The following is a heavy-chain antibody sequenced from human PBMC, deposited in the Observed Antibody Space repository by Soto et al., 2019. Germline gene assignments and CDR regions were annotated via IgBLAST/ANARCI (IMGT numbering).Heavy chain of an antibody. CDR1: GFTFSSYW. CDR3: ARVVGYCSSPMKAGKLWFDP. J-gene: IGHJ5*02. Sequence: PGGSLRLSCAASGFTFSSYWMSWVRQAPGKGLEWVANIKQDGSEKYYVDSVKGRFTISRDNAKNSLYLQMNSLRAEDTAVYYCARVVGYCSSPMKAGKLWFDPWGQGTLVTVSS. CDR2: IKQDGSEK. V-gene: IGHV3-7*03. D-gene: IGHD6-6*01.